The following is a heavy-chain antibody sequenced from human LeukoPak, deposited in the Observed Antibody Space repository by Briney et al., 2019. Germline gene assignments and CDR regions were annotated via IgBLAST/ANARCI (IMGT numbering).Heavy chain of an antibody. V-gene: IGHV4-39*07. CDR2: IYYSGST. D-gene: IGHD4-23*01. J-gene: IGHJ4*02. Sequence: SETLSLTCSVSGGSISSSSYYWGWIRQPPGKGLEWIGSIYYSGSTYYNPSLRSRVTISVDASKNQFSLKLSSVTAADTAVYYCARFGSNDRLGIDYWGQGTLVTVSS. CDR1: GGSISSSSYY. CDR3: ARFGSNDRLGIDY.